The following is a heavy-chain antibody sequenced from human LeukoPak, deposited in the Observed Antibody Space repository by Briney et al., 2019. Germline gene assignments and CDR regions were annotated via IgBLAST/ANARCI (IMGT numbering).Heavy chain of an antibody. CDR2: MYMSGST. D-gene: IGHD3-3*01. CDR1: GGSISSGSDY. CDR3: ARGNRSGFFGVVIRPSSNWFDP. V-gene: IGHV4-61*02. Sequence: SETLSLTCTVSGGSISSGSDYWSWIRQPAGKGLEWIGRMYMSGSTNYNPSLKSRVTISVDTSKNQFSLKLSSVTAADTAVYYCARGNRSGFFGVVIRPSSNWFDPWGQGTLVTVSS. J-gene: IGHJ5*02.